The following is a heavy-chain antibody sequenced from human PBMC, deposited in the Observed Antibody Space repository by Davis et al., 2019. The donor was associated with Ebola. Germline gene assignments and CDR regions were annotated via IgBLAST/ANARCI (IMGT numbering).Heavy chain of an antibody. Sequence: PSETLSLTCTVSGGSISRGGSSWTWIRQHPGKGLEWIGYIYYSGSTYYTPSLKSRVTISLDTSKNQFSLNLYSVTAADTAVYYCARDLRYDSSGYDYYFYMDVWGKGTTVTVSS. CDR3: ARDLRYDSSGYDYYFYMDV. V-gene: IGHV4-31*03. CDR1: GGSISRGGSS. J-gene: IGHJ6*03. CDR2: IYYSGST. D-gene: IGHD3-22*01.